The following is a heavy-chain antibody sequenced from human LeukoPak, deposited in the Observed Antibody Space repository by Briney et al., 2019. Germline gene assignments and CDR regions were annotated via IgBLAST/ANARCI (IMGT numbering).Heavy chain of an antibody. Sequence: SENLSLTCTVSGGSISSYYWSWIRQPPGKGLEWIGYIDYSGSTNYNPSLKSRVTISVDTSKNQFSLKLSSVTAADTAVYYCARGVMVITEDYYYYGMDVWGQGTTVTVSS. CDR3: ARGVMVITEDYYYYGMDV. J-gene: IGHJ6*02. V-gene: IGHV4-59*01. D-gene: IGHD3-22*01. CDR2: IDYSGST. CDR1: GGSISSYY.